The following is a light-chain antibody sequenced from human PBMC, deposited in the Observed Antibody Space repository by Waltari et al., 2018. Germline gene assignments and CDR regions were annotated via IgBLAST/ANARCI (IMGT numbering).Light chain of an antibody. CDR2: EVS. CDR1: SSDVGSYNL. V-gene: IGLV2-23*02. CDR3: GSYAGRSTDVV. J-gene: IGLJ2*01. Sequence: QSAMTQPASVSGSPGQSITISCTGTSSDVGSYNLVSWYQQHPGKAPKLMIYEVSKRPSGVSNGFAGSKSGNTACLTSSGLQAEYEADDAVGSYAGRSTDVVFGGGAKLTGL.